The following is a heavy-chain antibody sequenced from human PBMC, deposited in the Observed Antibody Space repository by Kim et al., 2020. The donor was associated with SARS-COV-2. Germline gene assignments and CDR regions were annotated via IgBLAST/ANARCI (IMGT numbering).Heavy chain of an antibody. Sequence: DTVKGRVTSSRDNAKNTWYLQMNNLRAEDTAVYYCERAIHDYGDYVLDYGGQGTLVTVSS. CDR3: ERAIHDYGDYVLDY. V-gene: IGHV3-74*01. J-gene: IGHJ4*02. D-gene: IGHD4-17*01.